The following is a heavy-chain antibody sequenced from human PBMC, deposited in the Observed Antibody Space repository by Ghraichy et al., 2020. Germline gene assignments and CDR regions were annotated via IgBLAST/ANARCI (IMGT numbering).Heavy chain of an antibody. Sequence: SETLSLTCTVSGASVRSVSHYWGWVRQPPGKGLEWVGTMFYSGRAYYNPSLKGRVTMSVDASKNQFSLNLNSVTAADTAVYYCARLLEEWYFDTWGRGALLTVSS. J-gene: IGHJ2*01. CDR2: MFYSGRA. CDR1: GASVRSVSHY. V-gene: IGHV4-39*01. CDR3: ARLLEEWYFDT.